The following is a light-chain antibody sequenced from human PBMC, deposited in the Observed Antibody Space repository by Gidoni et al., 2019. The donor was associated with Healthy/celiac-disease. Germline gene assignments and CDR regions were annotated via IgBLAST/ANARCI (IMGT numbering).Light chain of an antibody. CDR3: QQYGSSPQT. V-gene: IGKV3-20*01. CDR1: QSVSSSY. CDR2: GAS. Sequence: IVLTPSPGTLSLSPGERATLSCRARQSVSSSYLAWYQQKPGQAPRLLIYGASSRATGSPDRFSGSGSGTDFTLTISRLEPEDFAVYYCQQYGSSPQTFGQGTKVEIK. J-gene: IGKJ1*01.